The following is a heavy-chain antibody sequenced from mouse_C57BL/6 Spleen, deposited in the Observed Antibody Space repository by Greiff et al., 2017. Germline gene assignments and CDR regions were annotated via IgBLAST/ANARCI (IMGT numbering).Heavy chain of an antibody. V-gene: IGHV1-64*01. D-gene: IGHD1-1*01. CDR3: ARDGVLRYTRYFDV. Sequence: VQLQQPGAKLVKPGASVKLSCKASGYTFTSYWMHWVKQRPGQGLEWIGMIHPNSGSTNYNEKFKSKATLTVDKSSSTAYMQLSSLTSEDSAVYYCARDGVLRYTRYFDVWGTGTTVTVSS. CDR1: GYTFTSYW. CDR2: IHPNSGST. J-gene: IGHJ1*03.